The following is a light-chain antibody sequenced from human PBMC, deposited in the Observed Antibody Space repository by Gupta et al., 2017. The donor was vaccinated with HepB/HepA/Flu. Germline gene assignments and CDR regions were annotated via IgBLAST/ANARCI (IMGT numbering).Light chain of an antibody. V-gene: IGLV1-44*01. Sequence: HSVLTQPPSASGTPGQRVTISCSGSSSTIGSNTVHWYQQLPGTAPKILISRNNQRPSGVPDRVSGSKSGTSATLAISGLLSEDEANYDCAAWDDRLTDLVFGGGTKLTVL. CDR2: RNN. J-gene: IGLJ2*01. CDR1: SSTIGSNT. CDR3: AAWDDRLTDLV.